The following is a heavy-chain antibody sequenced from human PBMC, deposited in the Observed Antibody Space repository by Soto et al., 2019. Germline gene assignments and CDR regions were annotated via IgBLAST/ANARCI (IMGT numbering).Heavy chain of an antibody. CDR2: IYWDDDK. D-gene: IGHD5-12*01. CDR3: AHQLGWLQLTGGAFDI. V-gene: IGHV2-5*02. J-gene: IGHJ3*02. Sequence: QITLKESGPTLVKPTQTLTLTCTFSGFSLSTSGVGVGWIRQPPGKALEWLALIYWDDDKRYSPSLKSRLTITKDTSKNQVVLTMTNMDPVDTATYYCAHQLGWLQLTGGAFDIWGQGTMVTVSS. CDR1: GFSLSTSGVG.